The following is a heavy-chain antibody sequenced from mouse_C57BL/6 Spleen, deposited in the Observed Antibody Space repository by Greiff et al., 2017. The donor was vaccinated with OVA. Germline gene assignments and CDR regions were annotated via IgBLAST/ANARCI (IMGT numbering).Heavy chain of an antibody. CDR1: GYTFTDYN. D-gene: IGHD2-1*01. V-gene: IGHV1-18*01. CDR2: INPNNGGT. CDR3: AGEGLIYYGNSPYAY. J-gene: IGHJ3*01. Sequence: EVQLQQSGPELVKPGASVTIPCKASGYTFTDYNMDWVKQSHGQSLEWIGDINPNNGGTIYNQKFKGKATLTVDKSSSTAYMELRSLTSEDTAVYYCAGEGLIYYGNSPYAYWGQGTLVTVSA.